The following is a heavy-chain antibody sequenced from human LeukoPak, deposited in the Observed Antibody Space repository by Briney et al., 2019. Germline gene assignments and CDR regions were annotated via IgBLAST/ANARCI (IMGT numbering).Heavy chain of an antibody. D-gene: IGHD6-19*01. CDR2: ISGSGGST. J-gene: IGHJ4*02. CDR3: AKGLAVAGTGFDY. Sequence: GGSLRLSCAASGFTFSSYDMSWVRQAPGKGLEWVSAISGSGGSTYYADSVKGRFTISRDNSKNTLYLQMNSLRAEDTAVYYCAKGLAVAGTGFDYWGQGTLVTVSS. V-gene: IGHV3-23*01. CDR1: GFTFSSYD.